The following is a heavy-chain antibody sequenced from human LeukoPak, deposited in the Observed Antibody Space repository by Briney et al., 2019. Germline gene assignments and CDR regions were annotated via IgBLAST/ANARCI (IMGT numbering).Heavy chain of an antibody. V-gene: IGHV4-39*01. CDR1: GGSISSSGYY. CDR3: ARHEYSGSYYGLSWFDP. Sequence: SGPGLVKPSETLSLTCTVSGGSISSSGYYWGWIRQPPGKGLEWIASIYYSGSTYYNPSLKSRVTISVDTSKNQLSLKLSSLTAADTAVYYCARHEYSGSYYGLSWFDPWGRGTLVTVSS. CDR2: IYYSGST. J-gene: IGHJ5*02. D-gene: IGHD1-26*01.